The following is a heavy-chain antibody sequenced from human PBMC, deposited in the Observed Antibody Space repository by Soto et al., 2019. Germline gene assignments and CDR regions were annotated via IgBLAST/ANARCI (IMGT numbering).Heavy chain of an antibody. CDR3: VKDESINWYSGHFRH. V-gene: IGHV3-9*01. CDR1: GFTFDDYA. J-gene: IGHJ1*01. D-gene: IGHD6-13*01. CDR2: INWNSGSI. Sequence: EVQLVESGGGLVQPGRSLRLSCAASGFTFDDYAMHWVRQVPGKGLEWVSGINWNSGSIGYGESVKGRFAISRDNAKNSLHLQMNNLSAEDTAFYYCVKDESINWYSGHFRHWGQGTLVTVSS.